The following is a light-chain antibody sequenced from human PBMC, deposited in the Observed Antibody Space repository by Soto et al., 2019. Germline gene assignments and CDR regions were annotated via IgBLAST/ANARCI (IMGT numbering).Light chain of an antibody. Sequence: DIQMTQSPSSLSASVGGRVIITCRGSQGISNYLAWYQQIPGKVPKLLISAASTLQSGVPSRFSGSGSGTDFTLTISSLQPEDVATYYCQKYTSVPAFGGGTKVEIK. CDR3: QKYTSVPA. V-gene: IGKV1-27*01. CDR2: AAS. CDR1: QGISNY. J-gene: IGKJ4*01.